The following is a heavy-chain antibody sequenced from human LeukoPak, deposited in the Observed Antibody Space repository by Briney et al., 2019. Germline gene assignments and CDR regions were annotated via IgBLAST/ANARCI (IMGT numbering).Heavy chain of an antibody. D-gene: IGHD2-2*01. CDR1: GVSVSGGRYY. CDR3: ATPYCSSISCLDVFNM. V-gene: IGHV4-31*03. J-gene: IGHJ3*02. Sequence: SETLSLTCNVSGVSVSGGRYYWTWIRQHPGKGLECIGYKYYSGSAKYNPSLKSRLTISIDTSKNQFALQLSSVTAADTATYYCATPYCSSISCLDVFNMWGQGTRVTVSS. CDR2: KYYSGSA.